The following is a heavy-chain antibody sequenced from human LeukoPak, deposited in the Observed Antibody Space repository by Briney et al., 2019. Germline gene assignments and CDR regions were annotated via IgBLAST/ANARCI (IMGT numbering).Heavy chain of an antibody. V-gene: IGHV3-23*01. CDR1: GFTFSSYA. Sequence: YLRLSCTASGFTFSSYAMSWVRQAPGKGLLWVSGTSGSGGSIYYADSVKGRFTISRDNSKNTLYLQMNSLRAEDTAVYYCAKDRFYGSGYYFDYWGQGTLVTGSS. CDR2: TSGSGGSI. CDR3: AKDRFYGSGYYFDY. J-gene: IGHJ4*02. D-gene: IGHD3-10*01.